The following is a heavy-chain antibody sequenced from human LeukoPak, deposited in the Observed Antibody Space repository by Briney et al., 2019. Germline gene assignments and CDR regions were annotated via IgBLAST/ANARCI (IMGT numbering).Heavy chain of an antibody. CDR3: AKTARLFEY. CDR2: IANNGDL. Sequence: PSETPSLTCTVSGASITSSYWSWIRQSPGRGLECIGYIANNGDLNYNPSLRSRVTISMDTSKNQFSLRLTSVTAADTALYFCAKTARLFEYWGQGALVTVSS. D-gene: IGHD6-25*01. V-gene: IGHV4-59*08. CDR1: GASITSSY. J-gene: IGHJ4*02.